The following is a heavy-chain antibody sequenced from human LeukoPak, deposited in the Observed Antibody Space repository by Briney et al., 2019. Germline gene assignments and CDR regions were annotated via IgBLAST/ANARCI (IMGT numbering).Heavy chain of an antibody. J-gene: IGHJ4*02. V-gene: IGHV3-23*01. CDR1: GFTFSSYS. D-gene: IGHD6-19*01. CDR2: ISGSGGST. CDR3: AKAPAGPYIYFDY. Sequence: GGSLRLSCAASGFTFSSYSMNWVRQAPGKGLEWVSAISGSGGSTYYADSVKGRFTISRDNSKNTLYLQMNSLRAEDTAVYYCAKAPAGPYIYFDYWGQGTLVTVSS.